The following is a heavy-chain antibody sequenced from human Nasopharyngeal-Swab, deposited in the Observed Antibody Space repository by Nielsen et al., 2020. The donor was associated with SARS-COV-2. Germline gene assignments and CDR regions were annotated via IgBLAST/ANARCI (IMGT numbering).Heavy chain of an antibody. J-gene: IGHJ3*02. CDR2: IKSDGSST. Sequence: GESLKISCAASGFTFSSYWMHWVRQAPGKGLVWVSRIKSDGSSTSYADSVKGRFTISRDNAKNTLYLQMNSLRPEDTAVYYCASPHTVYAFDIWGQGTLVTVSP. D-gene: IGHD5/OR15-5a*01. CDR3: ASPHTVYAFDI. V-gene: IGHV3-74*01. CDR1: GFTFSSYW.